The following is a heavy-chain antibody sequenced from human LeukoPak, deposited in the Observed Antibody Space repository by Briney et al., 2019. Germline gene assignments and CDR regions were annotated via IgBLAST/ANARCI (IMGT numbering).Heavy chain of an antibody. D-gene: IGHD2-2*01. Sequence: ASVKDSCKASGCTFTGYYMHWVRQAPGQGLEWMGWINPNSGGTNYAQKFQGRVTMTRDTSISTAYMELSRLRSDDTAVYYCVRDRTKYCSSTSCPLDYWGQGTLVTVSS. V-gene: IGHV1-2*02. CDR3: VRDRTKYCSSTSCPLDY. CDR2: INPNSGGT. J-gene: IGHJ4*02. CDR1: GCTFTGYY.